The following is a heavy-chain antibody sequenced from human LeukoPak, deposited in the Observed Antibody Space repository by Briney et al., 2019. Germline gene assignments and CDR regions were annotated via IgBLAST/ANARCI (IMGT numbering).Heavy chain of an antibody. Sequence: GASVKVSCKASGYTFTGYYMHWVRQAPGQGLEWMGWINANSGGTNYAQKFQGRVTMTRDTSISIAYIELSRRRSDDTAVYYCARGLGYCSGCSCFTLDYWGQGTLVTVSS. CDR1: GYTFTGYY. CDR2: INANSGGT. D-gene: IGHD2-15*01. CDR3: ARGLGYCSGCSCFTLDY. V-gene: IGHV1-2*02. J-gene: IGHJ4*02.